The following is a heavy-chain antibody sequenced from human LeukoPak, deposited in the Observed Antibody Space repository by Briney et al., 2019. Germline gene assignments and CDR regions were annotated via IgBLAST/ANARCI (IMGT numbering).Heavy chain of an antibody. V-gene: IGHV3-23*01. D-gene: IGHD2-21*02. Sequence: GGSLRLSCAASGFTFSTYAMSWVRQAPGKGLEWVSGISGSDGSTDYADSVKGRFTISRDNSKNTLYLQMNSLRAEDTAVYHCAKDGRGGNRCNWFDPWGQGTLVTVSS. J-gene: IGHJ5*02. CDR3: AKDGRGGNRCNWFDP. CDR1: GFTFSTYA. CDR2: ISGSDGST.